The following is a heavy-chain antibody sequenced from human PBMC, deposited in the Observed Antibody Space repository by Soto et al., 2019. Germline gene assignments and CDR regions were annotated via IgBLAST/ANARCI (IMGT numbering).Heavy chain of an antibody. D-gene: IGHD3-10*01. CDR3: ARGSRDSYPGSRIFDL. CDR2: ISYDGSNK. V-gene: IGHV3-30*03. J-gene: IGHJ4*02. CDR1: GFTFRSYG. Sequence: QVQLVESGGGVVQPGRSLRLSCAASGFTFRSYGMYWVRQAPGKGLEWVAVISYDGSNKYYADSVKGRFTISRDSSKNTLYLQMNSLRAEDTAVYYCARGSRDSYPGSRIFDLWGRGTRVTVSS.